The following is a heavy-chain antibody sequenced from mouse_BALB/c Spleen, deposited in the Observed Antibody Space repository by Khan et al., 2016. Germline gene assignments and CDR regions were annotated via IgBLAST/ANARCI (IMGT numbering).Heavy chain of an antibody. V-gene: IGHV1-63*02. J-gene: IGHJ2*01. CDR1: GYTFTNYW. D-gene: IGHD1-2*01. CDR2: FYPGGDYI. CDR3: ARALLGVRMDY. Sequence: QVQLQQSGAELVRPGTSVKISCKASGYTFTNYWIGWVKQRPGHGLEWIGDFYPGGDYINYNEKFKGKATLTADTSSSTAYMQLSSLTAEDSAVYCCARALLGVRMDYWGQGTTLTVSS.